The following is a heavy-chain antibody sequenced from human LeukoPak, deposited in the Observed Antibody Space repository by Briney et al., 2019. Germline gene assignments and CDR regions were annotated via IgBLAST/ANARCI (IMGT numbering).Heavy chain of an antibody. CDR1: GFTFSSHW. V-gene: IGHV3-74*01. CDR2: INSDGSTT. Sequence: GGSLRLSCAASGFTFSSHWMHWVRQAPGKGLVWVSRINSDGSTTTYADSVKGRFTISRDNANNTLYLQMNSLRAEDTAVYYCAKVGDHNWFDPWGQGTLVTVSS. CDR3: AKVGDHNWFDP. J-gene: IGHJ5*02.